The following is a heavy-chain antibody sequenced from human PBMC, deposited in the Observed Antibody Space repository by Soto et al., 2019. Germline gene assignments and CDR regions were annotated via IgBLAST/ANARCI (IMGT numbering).Heavy chain of an antibody. CDR3: ARTHSSGWYWFDP. CDR2: IYHSGST. J-gene: IGHJ5*02. CDR1: GGSISSGGYS. D-gene: IGHD6-19*01. Sequence: QQQLQESGSGLVKPSQTLSLTCAVSGGSISSGGYSWSWIRQPPGKGLEWIGYIYHSGSTYYNPSLKSRVTISVDRSKNQFSLKLSSVTAADTAVYYCARTHSSGWYWFDPWGQGTLVTVSS. V-gene: IGHV4-30-2*01.